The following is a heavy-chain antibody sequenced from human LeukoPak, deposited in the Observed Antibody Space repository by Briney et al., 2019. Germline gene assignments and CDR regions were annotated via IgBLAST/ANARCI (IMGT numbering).Heavy chain of an antibody. CDR3: ARGAHDYGDYSRDY. CDR2: MNPNSGNT. V-gene: IGHV1-8*01. CDR1: GYTFTSYD. D-gene: IGHD4-17*01. Sequence: ASVKVSCKASGYTFTSYDINLVRQATGQGLEWMGWMNPNSGNTGYAQKFQGRVTMTRNTSISTAYMELSSLRSEDTAVYYCARGAHDYGDYSRDYWGQGTLVTVSS. J-gene: IGHJ4*02.